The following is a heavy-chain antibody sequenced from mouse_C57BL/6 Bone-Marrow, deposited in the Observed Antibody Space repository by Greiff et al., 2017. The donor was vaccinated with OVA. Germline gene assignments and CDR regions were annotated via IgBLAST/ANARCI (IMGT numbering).Heavy chain of an antibody. J-gene: IGHJ2*01. CDR2: ISSGGSYT. V-gene: IGHV5-6*01. Sequence: EVQGVESGGDLVKPGGSLKLSCAASGFTFSSYGMSWVRQTPDKRLEWVATISSGGSYTYYPDSVKGRFTISRDNAKNTLYLQMSSLKSEDTAMYYCARLLITTVVATADYWGQGTTLTVSS. CDR3: ARLLITTVVATADY. D-gene: IGHD1-1*01. CDR1: GFTFSSYG.